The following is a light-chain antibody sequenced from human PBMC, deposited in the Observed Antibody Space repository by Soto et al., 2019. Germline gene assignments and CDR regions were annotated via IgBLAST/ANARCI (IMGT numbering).Light chain of an antibody. Sequence: DIQLTQSPSFLSASVRDRVTITCRASQGINSYLAWYQQKQGKAPKLLIYAASTLQSGVPSRFSGSGSGTEFTLTISSLQPEDFATYYCQQLNTYPWTFGQGTKVEIK. CDR2: AAS. CDR3: QQLNTYPWT. J-gene: IGKJ1*01. V-gene: IGKV1-9*01. CDR1: QGINSY.